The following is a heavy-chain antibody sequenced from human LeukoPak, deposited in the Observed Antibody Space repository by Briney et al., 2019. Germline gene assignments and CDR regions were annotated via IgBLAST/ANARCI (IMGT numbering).Heavy chain of an antibody. J-gene: IGHJ4*02. CDR1: GGTFSSYA. CDR3: ARVLGGFSYFEY. D-gene: IGHD5-12*01. V-gene: IGHV1-2*02. CDR2: INPNSGGT. Sequence: ASVKVSCKASGGTFSSYAISWVRQAPGQGLEWMGWINPNSGGTNYAQKFQGRVTMTRDTSINSAYMELSRLRSDDTAVYYCARVLGGFSYFEYWGQGTLVTVSS.